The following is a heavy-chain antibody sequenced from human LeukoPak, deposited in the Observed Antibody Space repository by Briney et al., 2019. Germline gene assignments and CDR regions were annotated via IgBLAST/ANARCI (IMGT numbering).Heavy chain of an antibody. CDR2: ISYDGSNK. CDR1: GFTFSSYG. V-gene: IGHV3-30*18. CDR3: AKMGGAHYYYGMDV. Sequence: PGGSLRLSRAASGFTFSSYGMHWVRQAPGKGLEWVVVISYDGSNKYYADSVKGRFTISRDNSKNTLYLQMNSLRAEDTAVYYCAKMGGAHYYYGMDVWGQGTTVTVSS. J-gene: IGHJ6*02. D-gene: IGHD3-16*01.